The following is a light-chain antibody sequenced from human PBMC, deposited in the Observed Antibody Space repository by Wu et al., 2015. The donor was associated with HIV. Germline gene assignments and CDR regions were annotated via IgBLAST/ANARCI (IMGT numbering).Light chain of an antibody. CDR1: ESFQNNY. CDR3: QQSGRSRA. CDR2: GTS. Sequence: GDRATSYRKASESFQNNYLAWYQQKPGQPPRLLIYGTSNRATGIPDRFSGSGSGTDFTLTINRLEPEDVAVYYCQQSGRSRAFGPGTRVDIK. J-gene: IGKJ3*01. V-gene: IGKV3-20*01.